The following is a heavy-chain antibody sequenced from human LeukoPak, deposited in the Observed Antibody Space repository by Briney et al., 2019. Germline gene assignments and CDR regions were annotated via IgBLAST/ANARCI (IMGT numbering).Heavy chain of an antibody. V-gene: IGHV5-51*01. CDR3: ARQPEYSSSWYSLDY. CDR2: IYPGDSDT. D-gene: IGHD6-13*01. Sequence: GESLKISCKGSGYSFTKYWIGWVRQMPGKGLEWMGIIYPGDSDTRYSPSFQGQVTISADKSISTAYLQWSSLKASDTAMYYCARQPEYSSSWYSLDYWGQGTLVTVSS. CDR1: GYSFTKYW. J-gene: IGHJ4*02.